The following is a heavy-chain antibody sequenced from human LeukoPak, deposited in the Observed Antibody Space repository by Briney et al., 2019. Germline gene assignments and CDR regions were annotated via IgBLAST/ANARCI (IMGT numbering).Heavy chain of an antibody. Sequence: GGSLPLSCSASGFTFSSYAMHCVRQAPGKGLEYVSAISSNGGSTYYADSVKGRFTISRDNSKNTLYLQMSSLRAEDTAVYYRVKGQRYYDSSCYYSIEYFQHWGEGALATVSS. J-gene: IGHJ1*01. CDR3: VKGQRYYDSSCYYSIEYFQH. CDR2: ISSNGGST. D-gene: IGHD3-22*01. CDR1: GFTFSSYA. V-gene: IGHV3-64D*09.